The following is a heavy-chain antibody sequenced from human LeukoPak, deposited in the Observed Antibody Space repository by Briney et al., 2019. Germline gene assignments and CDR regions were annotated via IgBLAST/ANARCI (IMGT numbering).Heavy chain of an antibody. CDR1: GGSFSGYY. CDR3: ARGLGY. CDR2: INHSGST. J-gene: IGHJ4*02. Sequence: SETLSLTCAVYGGSFSGYYWSWIRQPPGKGLEWIGEINHSGSTNYNPSLKSRVTISVDTSKNQFTLKLSSVTAADTAVYYCARGLGYWGQGTLVTVSS. V-gene: IGHV4-34*01. D-gene: IGHD7-27*01.